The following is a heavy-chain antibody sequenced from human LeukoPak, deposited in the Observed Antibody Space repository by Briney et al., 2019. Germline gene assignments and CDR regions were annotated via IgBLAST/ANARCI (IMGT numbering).Heavy chain of an antibody. V-gene: IGHV3-23*01. CDR1: AFTFRSNA. J-gene: IGHJ4*02. D-gene: IGHD2-2*01. CDR2: ISSNGRRT. CDR3: AKGDCSSTSCYAPADY. Sequence: PGGSLRLSCAASAFTFRSNAMSWVRQAPGKGLEWVSAISSNGRRTYYADSVKGRFTISRDNSKNTLYLQMNSLRAEDTAVYYCAKGDCSSTSCYAPADYWGQGTLATVSS.